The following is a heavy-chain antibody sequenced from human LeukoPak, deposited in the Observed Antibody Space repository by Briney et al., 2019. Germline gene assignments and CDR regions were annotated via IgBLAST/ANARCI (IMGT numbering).Heavy chain of an antibody. J-gene: IGHJ4*02. Sequence: GGPLRLSCAASGFTFSSYSMNWVRQAPGKGLEWVSYVSSSSSTIYYADSVKGRFTISRDNAKNSLYLQMNSLRDEDTAVYYCARTPRAPSDTTVTTPSDYWGQGTLVTVSS. V-gene: IGHV3-48*02. CDR3: ARTPRAPSDTTVTTPSDY. D-gene: IGHD4-17*01. CDR2: VSSSSSTI. CDR1: GFTFSSYS.